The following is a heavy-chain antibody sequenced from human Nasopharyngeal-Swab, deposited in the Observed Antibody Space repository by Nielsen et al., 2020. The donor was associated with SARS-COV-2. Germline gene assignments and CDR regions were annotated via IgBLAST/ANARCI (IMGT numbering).Heavy chain of an antibody. CDR3: ARDGWYPY. Sequence: SETLSLTCAVYGGSFSGHYWSWIRQPPGKGLEWIGEINHSGSTNYNPSLKSRVTISVDTSKNQFSLKLSSVTAADTAVYYCARDGWYPYWGQGTLVTVSS. CDR2: INHSGST. J-gene: IGHJ4*02. CDR1: GGSFSGHY. V-gene: IGHV4-34*01. D-gene: IGHD6-19*01.